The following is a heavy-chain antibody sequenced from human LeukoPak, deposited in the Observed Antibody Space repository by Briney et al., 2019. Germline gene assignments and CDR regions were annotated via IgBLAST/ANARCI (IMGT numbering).Heavy chain of an antibody. V-gene: IGHV3-30*02. CDR3: AKSTIVGAMVDAFDI. Sequence: GGSLRLSCAASGFTFSSYVMHWVRQAPGKGLEWVAFIRYDGTNRYYADSVKGRFTISRDNSKNTLYLQMNSLRAEDTAVYYCAKSTIVGAMVDAFDIWGQGTMVTVSS. D-gene: IGHD1-26*01. CDR2: IRYDGTNR. CDR1: GFTFSSYV. J-gene: IGHJ3*02.